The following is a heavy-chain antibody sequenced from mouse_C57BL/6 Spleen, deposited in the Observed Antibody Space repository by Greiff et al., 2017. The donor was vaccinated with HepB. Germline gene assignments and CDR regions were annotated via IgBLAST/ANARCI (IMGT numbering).Heavy chain of an antibody. CDR2: IYPRSGNT. V-gene: IGHV1-81*01. CDR3: ARSTTVVATHYAMDY. D-gene: IGHD1-1*01. CDR1: GYTFTSYG. Sequence: QVQLQQSGAELARPGASVKLSCKASGYTFTSYGISWVKQRTGQGLEWIGEIYPRSGNTYYNEKFKGKATLTADKSSSTAYMELRSLTSEDSAVYFCARSTTVVATHYAMDYWGQGTSVTVSS. J-gene: IGHJ4*01.